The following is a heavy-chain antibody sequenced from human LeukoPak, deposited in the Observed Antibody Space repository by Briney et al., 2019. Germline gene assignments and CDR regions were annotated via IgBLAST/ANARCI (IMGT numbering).Heavy chain of an antibody. J-gene: IGHJ4*02. CDR1: GGSISSSSYY. Sequence: PSETLSLTCTVSGGSISSSSYYWGWIRQPPGKGLEWIGSIYYSGSTYYNPSLKSRVTISVDTSKNQFSLKLSSVTAADTAVYYCARWGYSSGWPGDYWGQGTLVTVSS. V-gene: IGHV4-39*07. CDR3: ARWGYSSGWPGDY. D-gene: IGHD6-19*01. CDR2: IYYSGST.